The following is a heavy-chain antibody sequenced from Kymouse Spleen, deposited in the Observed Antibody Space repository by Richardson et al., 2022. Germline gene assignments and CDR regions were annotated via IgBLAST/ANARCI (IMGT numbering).Heavy chain of an antibody. V-gene: IGHV4-61*01. CDR3: ASQRAYYGSGSYYRNWFDP. J-gene: IGHJ5*02. CDR1: GGSVSSGSYY. CDR2: IYYSGST. Sequence: QVQLQESGPGLVKPSETLSLTCTVSGGSVSSGSYYWSWIRQPPGKGLEWIGYIYYSGSTNYNPSLKSRVTISVDTSKNQFSLKLSSVTAADTAVYYCASQRAYYGSGSYYRNWFDPWGQGTLVTVSS. D-gene: IGHD3-10*01.